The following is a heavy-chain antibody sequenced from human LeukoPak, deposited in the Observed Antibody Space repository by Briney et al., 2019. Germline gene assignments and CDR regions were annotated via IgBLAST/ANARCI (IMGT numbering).Heavy chain of an antibody. J-gene: IGHJ6*02. CDR1: GYTFTSYG. CDR2: ISASNGNT. Sequence: GASVTVSCQASGYTFTSYGISWVRQAPGKGLEGVGWISASNGNTNYAHTLQGRVTVTTDTSTSTAYMELRSLRSDDTAVYYCARDQDPFGVGSGYYPPLFYYYYYGMDVWGQGTTVTVSS. D-gene: IGHD3-22*01. V-gene: IGHV1-18*01. CDR3: ARDQDPFGVGSGYYPPLFYYYYYGMDV.